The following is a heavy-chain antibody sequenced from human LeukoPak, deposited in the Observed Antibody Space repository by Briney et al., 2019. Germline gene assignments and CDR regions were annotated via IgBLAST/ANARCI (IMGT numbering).Heavy chain of an antibody. CDR1: GFTFDDYA. CDR2: ISGDGGST. Sequence: GGSLRLSCAASGFTFDDYAMHWVRQAPGKGLEWVSLISGDGGSTYYADSVKGRFTISRDNAKNSLYLQMNSLRAEDAAVYYCARVEYCSGGSCYLVDYWGRGTLVTVSS. CDR3: ARVEYCSGGSCYLVDY. J-gene: IGHJ4*02. D-gene: IGHD2-15*01. V-gene: IGHV3-43*02.